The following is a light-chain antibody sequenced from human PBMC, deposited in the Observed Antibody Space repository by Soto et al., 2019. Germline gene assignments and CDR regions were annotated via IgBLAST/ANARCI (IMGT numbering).Light chain of an antibody. Sequence: IHIARSSSTLCGSVVDSDSVSCRDSQTISSWVAWHQQKPGKAPKLLIYKASTLKSGVPSRFSGRGSATEFPLTISSLQPDYFATYYCQHYNSYSEAFGQGTKVDIK. J-gene: IGKJ1*01. CDR1: QTISSW. CDR3: QHYNSYSEA. V-gene: IGKV1-5*03. CDR2: KAS.